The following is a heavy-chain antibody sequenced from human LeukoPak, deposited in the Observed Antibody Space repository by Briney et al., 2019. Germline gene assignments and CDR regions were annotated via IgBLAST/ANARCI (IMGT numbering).Heavy chain of an antibody. D-gene: IGHD6-6*01. CDR3: ARGVAAREGY. J-gene: IGHJ4*02. V-gene: IGHV1-8*01. Sequence: GASVKVSCKASGYTFTSYDINWVRQATGQGLEWMGWMNPNSGNTGYAQKFQGRVTMTRDTSISTAYMELSRLRSDDTAVYYCARGVAAREGYWGQGTLVTVSS. CDR2: MNPNSGNT. CDR1: GYTFTSYD.